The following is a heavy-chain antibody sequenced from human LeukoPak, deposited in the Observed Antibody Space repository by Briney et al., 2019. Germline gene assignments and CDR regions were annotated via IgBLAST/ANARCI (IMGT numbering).Heavy chain of an antibody. CDR1: GFTFSNYG. Sequence: GRSLRLSCAASGFTFSNYGMHWVRQSPGKGLEWVGRIKSKTYGGTTDYAAPVKGRFSISRDDSKNTVYLQMNSLKTEDTAVYYCTTATSYWGQGSLVTVSS. J-gene: IGHJ4*02. V-gene: IGHV3-15*01. CDR2: IKSKTYGGTT. CDR3: TTATSY.